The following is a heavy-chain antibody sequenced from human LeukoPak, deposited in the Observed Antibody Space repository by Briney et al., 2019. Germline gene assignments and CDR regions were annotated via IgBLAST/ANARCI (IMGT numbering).Heavy chain of an antibody. CDR3: AREDIPASYDY. D-gene: IGHD2-15*01. V-gene: IGHV3-74*01. Sequence: GGSLRLSCAASGFTFSSYWMHWVRQAPGKGLVWVSRINSDGSSTSYADSVKGRFTISRDNAKNTLYLQMNSLRAEDTAAYYCAREDIPASYDYWGQGTLVTVSS. CDR1: GFTFSSYW. J-gene: IGHJ4*02. CDR2: INSDGSST.